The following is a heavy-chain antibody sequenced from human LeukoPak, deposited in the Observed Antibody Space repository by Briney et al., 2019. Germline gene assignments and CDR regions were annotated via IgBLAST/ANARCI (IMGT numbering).Heavy chain of an antibody. Sequence: RGGSLRLSCAASGFTFSSYAMHWVRQAPGKGLEWVAVISYDGSNKYYADSVKGRFTISRDNSKNTLYLQMNSLRAEDTAVYYCARDRDYYDSSGKFDYWGQGTLVTVSS. V-gene: IGHV3-30-3*01. D-gene: IGHD3-22*01. CDR1: GFTFSSYA. J-gene: IGHJ4*02. CDR3: ARDRDYYDSSGKFDY. CDR2: ISYDGSNK.